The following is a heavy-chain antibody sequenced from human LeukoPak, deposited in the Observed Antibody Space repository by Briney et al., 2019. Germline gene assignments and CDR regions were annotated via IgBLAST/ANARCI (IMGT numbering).Heavy chain of an antibody. J-gene: IGHJ2*01. D-gene: IGHD4-17*01. CDR2: IYSGGST. V-gene: IGHV3-53*01. Sequence: GGSLRLSCAASGFTVSSNYMSWVRQAPGKGLEWVSVIYSGGSTYYADSVKGRFTISRDNSKNTLYLQMNSPRAEDTAVYYCARTRPYGDDADWYFDLWGRGTLVTVSS. CDR3: ARTRPYGDDADWYFDL. CDR1: GFTVSSNY.